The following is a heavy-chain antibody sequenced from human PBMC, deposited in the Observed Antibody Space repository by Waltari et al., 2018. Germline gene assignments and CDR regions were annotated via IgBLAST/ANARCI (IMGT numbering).Heavy chain of an antibody. D-gene: IGHD3-16*01. Sequence: QLVESGGGLVKPGGSLRLSCEASDFSISDYYMSWIRQAPGMGLEWLSYISISSSYTNYTDSVKGRFTISRNNAKNLVYLEMNNLRPEDTAVYFCARDKGDAFWYFDLWGRGTLVSVSS. CDR3: ARDKGDAFWYFDL. V-gene: IGHV3-11*06. J-gene: IGHJ2*01. CDR1: DFSISDYY. CDR2: ISISSSYT.